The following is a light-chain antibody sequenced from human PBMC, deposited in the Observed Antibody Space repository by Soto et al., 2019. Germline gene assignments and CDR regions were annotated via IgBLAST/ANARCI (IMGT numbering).Light chain of an antibody. J-gene: IGKJ4*01. V-gene: IGKV3-20*01. CDR3: QQYASSIT. Sequence: EIVLTQSPGTLSLSPGERATLSCRASQTVSSSYLAWYQRKPGQAPRLLIYHSSSRATGIPDRFSGSGSWTDFTLTIIRLEPEDFAVYYCQQYASSITFGGGTKVEIK. CDR2: HSS. CDR1: QTVSSSY.